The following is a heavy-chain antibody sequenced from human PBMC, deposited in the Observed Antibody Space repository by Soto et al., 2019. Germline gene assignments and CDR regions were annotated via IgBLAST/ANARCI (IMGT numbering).Heavy chain of an antibody. Sequence: PSETLSLTCTVSGGSISSSSYYWGWIRQPPGKGLEWIGSIYYSGSTYYNPSLKSRVTISVDTSKNQFSLKLSSVTAADTAVYYGERRGSGSYSDYWGQVTLVTVSS. CDR2: IYYSGST. D-gene: IGHD3-10*01. CDR3: ERRGSGSYSDY. CDR1: GGSISSSSYY. V-gene: IGHV4-39*01. J-gene: IGHJ4*02.